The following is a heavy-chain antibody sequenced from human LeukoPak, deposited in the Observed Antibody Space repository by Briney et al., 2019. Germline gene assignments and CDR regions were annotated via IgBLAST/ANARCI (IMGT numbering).Heavy chain of an antibody. CDR1: GYTFTGYY. CDR3: ARITTSSGYSLFDY. Sequence: ASVKVSCKAFGYTFTGYYMHWVRQAPGQGLEWMGWINPNSGGTNYAQKFQGRVTMTRDTSISTAYMELSRLRSDDTAVYYCARITTSSGYSLFDYWGQGTLLTVSS. CDR2: INPNSGGT. V-gene: IGHV1-2*02. D-gene: IGHD3-22*01. J-gene: IGHJ4*02.